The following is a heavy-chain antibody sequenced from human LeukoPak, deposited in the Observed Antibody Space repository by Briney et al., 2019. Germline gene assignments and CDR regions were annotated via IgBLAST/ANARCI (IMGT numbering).Heavy chain of an antibody. J-gene: IGHJ3*02. D-gene: IGHD3-10*01. CDR3: AKSNGYGLVDI. CDR1: GGSFSGYY. CDR2: IFYSGST. V-gene: IGHV4-34*12. Sequence: PSETLSLTCDVYGGSFSGYYWGWIRQPPGKGLEWIGNIFYSGSTYYSPSLRSRVTISLDTSRNQFSLKLNSVTAADTAVYYCAKSNGYGLVDIWGQGTMVTVSS.